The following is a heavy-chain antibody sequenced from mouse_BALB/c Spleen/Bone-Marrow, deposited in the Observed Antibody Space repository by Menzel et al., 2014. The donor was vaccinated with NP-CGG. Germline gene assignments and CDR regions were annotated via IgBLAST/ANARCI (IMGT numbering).Heavy chain of an antibody. CDR1: GFTFSSFG. D-gene: IGHD4-1*01. Sequence: EVQGVESGGGLVQPGGSRKLSCAASGFTFSSFGMHWVRQAPEKGLEWVAYISSGSTTIFYADTVKGRFTISRDNPKNTLFLQMTSLRSEDTAMYYCTRGGNWDDLDYWGQGTTLTVSS. J-gene: IGHJ2*01. CDR3: TRGGNWDDLDY. CDR2: ISSGSTTI. V-gene: IGHV5-17*02.